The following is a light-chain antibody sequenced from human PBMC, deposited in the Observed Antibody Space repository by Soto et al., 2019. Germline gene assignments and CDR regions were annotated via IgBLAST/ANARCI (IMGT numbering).Light chain of an antibody. J-gene: IGLJ2*01. Sequence: QLVLTQSPSDSASLGASVKLPCTLSSGHSSYAIAWHQKQPGKGPRYLMDLNNDGSHTKGDGIPDRFSGSSSGAERYLIISSLQSEDEADYYCQTWGTGFQVFGGGTKLTVL. CDR1: SGHSSYA. V-gene: IGLV4-69*01. CDR3: QTWGTGFQV. CDR2: LNNDGSH.